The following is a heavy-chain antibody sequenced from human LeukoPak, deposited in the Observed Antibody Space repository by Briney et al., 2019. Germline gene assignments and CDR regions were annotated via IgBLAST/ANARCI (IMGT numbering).Heavy chain of an antibody. D-gene: IGHD3-22*01. CDR1: GYTFTSYY. CDR2: INPSGGST. J-gene: IGHJ4*02. CDR3: ARDRPSGYYDSSGYPGY. V-gene: IGHV1-46*01. Sequence: GASVKVSCKASGYTFTSYYMHWVRQAPGQGLEWMGIINPSGGSTSYAQKFQGRVTMTRDMSTSTVYMELSSLRSEDTAVYYCARDRPSGYYDSSGYPGYWGQGTLVTVSS.